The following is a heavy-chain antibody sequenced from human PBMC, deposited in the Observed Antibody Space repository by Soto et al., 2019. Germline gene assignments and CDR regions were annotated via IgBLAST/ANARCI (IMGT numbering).Heavy chain of an antibody. CDR2: ISQSGTTI. CDR1: GFTFTDHY. V-gene: IGHV3-11*01. CDR3: AADTFYYASSY. J-gene: IGHJ4*02. Sequence: GSLRLSCATSGFTFTDHYMTWIRQAPGKGLEWVSYISQSGTTIHYADSVKGRFTVSRDNAQKSLYLQMDSLRAEDTAVYYCAADTFYYASSYWGQGTLVTVSS. D-gene: IGHD3-10*01.